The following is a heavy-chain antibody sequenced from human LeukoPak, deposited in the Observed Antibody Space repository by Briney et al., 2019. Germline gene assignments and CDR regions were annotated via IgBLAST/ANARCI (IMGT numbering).Heavy chain of an antibody. V-gene: IGHV3-20*04. D-gene: IGHD2-15*01. Sequence: GGSLRLSCAASGFTFDDYGMSWVRQAPGKGLEWVSGINWNGGSTGYADSVKGRFTISRDNAKNSLYLQMNSLRAEDTAVYYCASGRITKIPNWGQGTLVTVSS. J-gene: IGHJ4*02. CDR3: ASGRITKIPN. CDR2: INWNGGST. CDR1: GFTFDDYG.